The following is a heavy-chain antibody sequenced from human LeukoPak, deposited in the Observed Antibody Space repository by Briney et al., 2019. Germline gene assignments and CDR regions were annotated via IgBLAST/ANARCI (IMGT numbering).Heavy chain of an antibody. CDR1: GFTFSSDW. CDR2: IKQDGGEI. Sequence: GGSLRLSCAASGFTFSSDWMSWVRQAPGKGPEWVANIKQDGGEIYYVDSVKGRFTISRDNTKNSLYLQMNSLRAEDTAVYYCARDAFSRISVFGVVSDAFDIWGQGTMVTVSS. D-gene: IGHD3-3*01. CDR3: ARDAFSRISVFGVVSDAFDI. V-gene: IGHV3-7*01. J-gene: IGHJ3*02.